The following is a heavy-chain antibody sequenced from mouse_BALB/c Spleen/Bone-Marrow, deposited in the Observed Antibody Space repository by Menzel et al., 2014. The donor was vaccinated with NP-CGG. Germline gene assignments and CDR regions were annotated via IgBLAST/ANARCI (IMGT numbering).Heavy chain of an antibody. V-gene: IGHV5-6-4*01. J-gene: IGHJ4*01. CDR2: ISSGGSYT. CDR3: TRDLYDGYYYYAMDY. D-gene: IGHD2-3*01. CDR1: GFTFSSYT. Sequence: EVKLEESGGGLVKPGGSLKLSCAVSGFTFSSYTMSWVRQTPEKRLEWVATISSGGSYTYYPDSVKGRFTISRDNAKNTLYLQMSSLKSEDTAMYYCTRDLYDGYYYYAMDYWGQGASVTVSS.